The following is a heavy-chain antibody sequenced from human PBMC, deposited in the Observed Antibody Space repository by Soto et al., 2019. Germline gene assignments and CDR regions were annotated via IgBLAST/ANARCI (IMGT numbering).Heavy chain of an antibody. Sequence: GGSLRLSCAASGFSFGSYALSWVRQAPGKGLEWVALITNDGNNEYYRESVKGRFSISRGRSTNTVDLLMNSLRPEDTGVYYCAKEGPGGGRHFYYAMDAWGQGTTVTVSS. CDR1: GFSFGSYA. V-gene: IGHV3-30*02. D-gene: IGHD1-26*01. J-gene: IGHJ6*02. CDR2: ITNDGNNE. CDR3: AKEGPGGGRHFYYAMDA.